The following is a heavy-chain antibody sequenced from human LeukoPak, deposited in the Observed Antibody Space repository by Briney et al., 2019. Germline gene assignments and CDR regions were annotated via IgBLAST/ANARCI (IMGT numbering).Heavy chain of an antibody. CDR2: ISAYNGNT. J-gene: IGHJ4*02. V-gene: IGHV1-18*01. CDR1: GYTFTSYG. CDR3: ARGQGEYYDFWSGYPD. D-gene: IGHD3-3*01. Sequence: ASVKVSCKASGYTFTSYGISWVRQAPGQGLEWMGWISAYNGNTNYAQKLQGRVTMTTDTSTSTAYMELRSLRSDDTAVYYCARGQGEYYDFWSGYPDWGQGTLVTVSS.